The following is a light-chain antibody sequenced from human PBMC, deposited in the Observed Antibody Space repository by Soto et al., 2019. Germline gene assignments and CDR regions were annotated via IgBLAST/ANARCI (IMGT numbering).Light chain of an antibody. CDR2: AAS. CDR3: QQSYSTPWT. V-gene: IGKV1-39*01. Sequence: DIQMTQSPSSLSASVGDRVTITCRASQSISSYLNWYQQKPGKAPKLLIYAASSLKSGVPSRFSGSGSGTDFTLNISSLQPEDFATYYCQQSYSTPWTFGQGTKVEIK. CDR1: QSISSY. J-gene: IGKJ1*01.